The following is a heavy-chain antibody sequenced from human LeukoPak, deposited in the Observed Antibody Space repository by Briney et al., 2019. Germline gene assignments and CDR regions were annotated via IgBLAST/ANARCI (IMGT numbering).Heavy chain of an antibody. CDR1: GFTFGSYA. V-gene: IGHV3-23*01. CDR3: GKTTTGYSSGQKPAWLVDY. D-gene: IGHD6-19*01. J-gene: IGHJ4*02. CDR2: IFGSGGSA. Sequence: PGGSLRLPCEASGFTFGSYAMYWVRQAPGKGLEWVAGIFGSGGSAHYADSAKGRFTISRDNSKNTVYLQINSLRAEDTAVYYCGKTTTGYSSGQKPAWLVDYWGQGTLVTVSS.